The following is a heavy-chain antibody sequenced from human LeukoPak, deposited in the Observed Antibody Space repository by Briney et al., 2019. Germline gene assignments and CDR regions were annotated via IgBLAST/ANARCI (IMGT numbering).Heavy chain of an antibody. Sequence: GGSLRLSCAASGFTFSSYNMNWVRQAPGKGLEWVSSISSSRSYISYADSVKGRFTISRDNAKNSLYLQMNSLRAEDTAVYYCASGIAVAGGFDYWGQGTLVTVSS. V-gene: IGHV3-21*01. D-gene: IGHD6-19*01. CDR1: GFTFSSYN. CDR3: ASGIAVAGGFDY. J-gene: IGHJ4*02. CDR2: ISSSRSYI.